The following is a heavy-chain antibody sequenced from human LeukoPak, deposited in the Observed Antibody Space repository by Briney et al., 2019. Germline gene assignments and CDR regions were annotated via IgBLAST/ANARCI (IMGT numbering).Heavy chain of an antibody. D-gene: IGHD4-17*01. V-gene: IGHV3-33*01. CDR1: GFTFSSYG. CDR2: IWYDGSNK. CDR3: ARDLAGDYDYYYGMDV. Sequence: PGGSLRLSCAASGFTFSSYGMHWVRQAPGKGLEWVAVIWYDGSNKYYADSVKGRFTISRDNSKNTLYLQMNSLRAEDTAVYYCARDLAGDYDYYYGMDVWSQGTTVTVSS. J-gene: IGHJ6*02.